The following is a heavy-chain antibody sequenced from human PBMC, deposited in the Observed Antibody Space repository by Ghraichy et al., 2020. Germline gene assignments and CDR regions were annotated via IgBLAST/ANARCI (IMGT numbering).Heavy chain of an antibody. J-gene: IGHJ3*02. CDR1: GGSIRSYF. D-gene: IGHD3-10*01. Sequence: SETLSLTCTVSGGSIRSYFWSWIRQPPGKGLEWIGYIYYSGSTNYNPSLKSRVPISADTSKNQFSLKLSSVTAADTAVYYCARHQSYYGSGADAFDIWGQGTMVTVSS. CDR2: IYYSGST. CDR3: ARHQSYYGSGADAFDI. V-gene: IGHV4-59*01.